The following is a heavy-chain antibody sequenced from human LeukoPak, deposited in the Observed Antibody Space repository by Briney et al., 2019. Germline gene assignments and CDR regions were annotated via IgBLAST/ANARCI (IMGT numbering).Heavy chain of an antibody. J-gene: IGHJ3*02. D-gene: IGHD3-3*01. CDR2: IYPGDSDT. CDR3: ARLRFLEWLSPPPDAFDI. CDR1: GYSFTSYW. Sequence: GESLQISCKGSGYSFTSYWIGWVRQLPGKGLEWMGIIYPGDSDTRYSPSFQGQVTISADKSISTAYLQWSSLKASDTAMYYCARLRFLEWLSPPPDAFDIWGQGTMVTVSS. V-gene: IGHV5-51*01.